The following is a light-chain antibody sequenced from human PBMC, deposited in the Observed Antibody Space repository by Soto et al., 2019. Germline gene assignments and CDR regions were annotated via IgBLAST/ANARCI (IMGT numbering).Light chain of an antibody. J-gene: IGKJ4*01. CDR1: QSVSSY. V-gene: IGKV3-11*01. CDR3: QQRSNWLT. CDR2: DAS. Sequence: IVLTQSPATLSLYPGERATLSCRASQSVSSYLAWYQQKPGQAPRLLIYDASNRATGIPARFSGSGSGTDFTLAISSLEPEDFAVYYCQQRSNWLTFGGGTKVEIK.